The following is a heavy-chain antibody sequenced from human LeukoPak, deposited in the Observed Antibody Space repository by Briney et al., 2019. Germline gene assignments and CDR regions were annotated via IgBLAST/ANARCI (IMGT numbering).Heavy chain of an antibody. D-gene: IGHD3-10*01. V-gene: IGHV4-59*01. CDR1: GGSISSYY. J-gene: IGHJ4*02. CDR3: TRGGSNFDY. Sequence: SETLSLTCTVSGGSISSYYWSWVRQPPEKGLEWIGYIHYSGSTNYNPSLKSRVTISVDTSKNQFSLQLTSVTAADTAVYFCTRGGSNFDYWGQGTLVTVSS. CDR2: IHYSGST.